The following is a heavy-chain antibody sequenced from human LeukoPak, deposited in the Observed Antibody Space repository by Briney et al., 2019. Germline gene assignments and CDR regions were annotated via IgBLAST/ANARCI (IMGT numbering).Heavy chain of an antibody. J-gene: IGHJ6*02. V-gene: IGHV5-51*01. CDR2: IYPGDSDT. D-gene: IGHD2-2*01. CDR1: GYSFTSYW. CDR3: ARVVPAAIELYYYYYGMDV. Sequence: GESLKISCKGSGYSFTSYWIGWVRQMPGKGLEWMGIIYPGDSDTRYSPSFQGQVTISADKSNSTAYLQWSSLKASDTAMYYCARVVPAAIELYYYYYGMDVWGQGTTVTVSS.